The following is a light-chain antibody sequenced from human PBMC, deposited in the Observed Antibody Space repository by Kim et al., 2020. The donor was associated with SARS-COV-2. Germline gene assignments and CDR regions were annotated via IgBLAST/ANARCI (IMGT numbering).Light chain of an antibody. CDR3: QSYDSSLSGWV. CDR1: SSNIGAGYD. J-gene: IGLJ3*02. V-gene: IGLV1-40*03. Sequence: RVTMSGTGSSSNIGAGYDVRWYQQLPGTAPRLRIYGNSNRPAGVPDRFSGSKSGAAASLAITGLQAEDEADYYCQSYDSSLSGWVFGGGTQLTVL. CDR2: GNS.